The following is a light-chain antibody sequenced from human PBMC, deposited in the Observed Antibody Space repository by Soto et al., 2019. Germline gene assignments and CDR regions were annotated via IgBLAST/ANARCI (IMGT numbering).Light chain of an antibody. Sequence: QSVLTQPPSVSGAPGQRVTISCTGSSSNIGAGYDVSWYQQLPGTAPKFLIYGNTDRPSGVPDRFSGSKSGTSASLAITGLQAEDEADYYCQSYDSSLSGYVFGTGTKVTV. CDR2: GNT. CDR3: QSYDSSLSGYV. J-gene: IGLJ1*01. V-gene: IGLV1-40*01. CDR1: SSNIGAGYD.